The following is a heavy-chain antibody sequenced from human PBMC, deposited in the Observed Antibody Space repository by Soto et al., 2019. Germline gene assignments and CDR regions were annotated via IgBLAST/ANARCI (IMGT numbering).Heavy chain of an antibody. CDR3: AREPCSGANCYGFDY. V-gene: IGHV3-21*01. CDR1: GFTFSTYS. D-gene: IGHD2-15*01. CDR2: ISSSDTYI. J-gene: IGHJ4*02. Sequence: GGSLRLSCAASGFTFSTYSMNWVRQAPGKGLEWVPSISSSDTYIFYADSLKGRFTISKDNAKNSVYLQVNSLRAEDTAVYYCAREPCSGANCYGFDYWGQGTLVTVSS.